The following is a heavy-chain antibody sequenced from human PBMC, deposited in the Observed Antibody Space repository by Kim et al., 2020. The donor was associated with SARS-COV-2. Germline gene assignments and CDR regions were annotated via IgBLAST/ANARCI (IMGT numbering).Heavy chain of an antibody. CDR1: GGSISSYY. CDR3: ARYSSGWFFDY. J-gene: IGHJ4*02. Sequence: SETLSLTYTVSGGSISSYYWSWIRQPPGKGLEWIGYIYYSGSTNYNPSLKSRVTISVDTSKNQFSLKLSSVTAADTAVYYCARYSSGWFFDYWGQGTLVTVSS. D-gene: IGHD6-19*01. V-gene: IGHV4-59*01. CDR2: IYYSGST.